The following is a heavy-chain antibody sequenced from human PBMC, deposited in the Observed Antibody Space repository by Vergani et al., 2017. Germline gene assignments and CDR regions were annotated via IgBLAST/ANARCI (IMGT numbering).Heavy chain of an antibody. J-gene: IGHJ4*02. V-gene: IGHV3-49*04. CDR3: SRARGYSFGYSDY. CDR1: GFSFGDYA. D-gene: IGHD5-18*01. Sequence: EVQLVESGGGLVPPGRSLRLSCAASGFSFGDYAMTWVRQAPGKGLEWVAFIRHKAYGGTTEYAASVKGRFTISRDDSKRLAYLQLSGLKTEDTAVYFCSRARGYSFGYSDYWGQGTLVTVSS. CDR2: IRHKAYGGTT.